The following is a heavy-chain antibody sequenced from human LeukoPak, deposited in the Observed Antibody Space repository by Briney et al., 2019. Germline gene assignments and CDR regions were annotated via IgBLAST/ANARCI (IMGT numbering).Heavy chain of an antibody. CDR2: IFTTGGA. CDR3: MRDGPTWGLL. Sequence: PSETLSLTSTVSGGSLGTYNWSWIRQPAPEGLEWIGRIFTTGGANYNPSLKSRVTMSLDTSKNIFSLKLNSVIAADTAAYFCMRDGPTWGLLWGQGALVTVSS. CDR1: GGSLGTYN. J-gene: IGHJ4*02. V-gene: IGHV4-4*07. D-gene: IGHD7-27*01.